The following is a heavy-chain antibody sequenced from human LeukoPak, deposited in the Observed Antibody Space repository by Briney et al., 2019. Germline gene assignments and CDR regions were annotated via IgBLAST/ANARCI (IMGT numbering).Heavy chain of an antibody. CDR1: GGSFTGHH. CDR3: ARYSTTVVTLPYYFDF. J-gene: IGHJ4*02. CDR2: VNHRGTT. D-gene: IGHD4-23*01. V-gene: IGHV4-34*01. Sequence: SETLSLTCAVYGGSFTGHHWNWIRQSAGKGLEWIGEVNHRGTTNYNPSLKSRVTISVDTSKNQFFLKLTSVTAADTAVYYCARYSTTVVTLPYYFDFWGQGTLVTVSS.